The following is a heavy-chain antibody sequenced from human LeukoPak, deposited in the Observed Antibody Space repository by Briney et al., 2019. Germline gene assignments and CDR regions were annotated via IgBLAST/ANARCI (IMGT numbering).Heavy chain of an antibody. J-gene: IGHJ4*02. CDR2: IYPGDSET. V-gene: IGHV5-51*01. D-gene: IGHD6-19*01. CDR1: GDSFTSYW. Sequence: PGESLKISCKGSGDSFTSYWIGWVRQMPGEGLEWMGIIYPGDSETRYSPSFQGQVTISADKSITTAYLQWSSLKASDTAMYYCARLVGSGWYQYDYWGQGTLVTVSS. CDR3: ARLVGSGWYQYDY.